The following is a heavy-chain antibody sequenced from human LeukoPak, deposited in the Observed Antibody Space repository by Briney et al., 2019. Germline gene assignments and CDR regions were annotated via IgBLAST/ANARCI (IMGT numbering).Heavy chain of an antibody. V-gene: IGHV1-2*02. CDR3: ARETSRIAARRGSLLWY. Sequence: ASVKVSCKASGYTFTGYYMHWVRQAPGQGLEWMGWINPNSGGTNYARKFQGRVTMTRDTSISTAYMELSRLRSDDTAVYYCARETSRIAARRGSLLWYWGQGTLVTVSS. D-gene: IGHD6-6*01. CDR2: INPNSGGT. CDR1: GYTFTGYY. J-gene: IGHJ4*02.